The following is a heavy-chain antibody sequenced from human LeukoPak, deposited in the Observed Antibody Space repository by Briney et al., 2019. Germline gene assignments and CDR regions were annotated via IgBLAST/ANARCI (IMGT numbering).Heavy chain of an antibody. J-gene: IGHJ4*02. V-gene: IGHV3-53*01. D-gene: IGHD1-26*01. CDR2: SHPSDTT. CDR3: LPLRGGVGDTGFLDY. Sequence: GGSLRLSCEVSELIFTREYMTWVRQSPGKGLEWLSTSHPSDTTYYAESVKGRLSVSRAHSKKTLYLQMKSLTAEDTAMYYCLPLRGGVGDTGFLDYWGQGIPVTVSS. CDR1: ELIFTREY.